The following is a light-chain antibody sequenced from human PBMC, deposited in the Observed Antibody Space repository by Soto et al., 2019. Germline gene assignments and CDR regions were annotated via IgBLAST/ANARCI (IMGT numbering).Light chain of an antibody. CDR3: GSYTTDSTWV. V-gene: IGLV2-14*01. CDR1: SSDVGAYDY. J-gene: IGLJ3*02. CDR2: EVK. Sequence: QSVLTQPASVSASPGQSITISCTGTSSDVGAYDYVSWYQQHPGKAPKLMIYEVKDRPSWVSYRFSGSKSGNTASLTISGLQAEDEADYCCGSYTTDSTWVFGGGTKLTVL.